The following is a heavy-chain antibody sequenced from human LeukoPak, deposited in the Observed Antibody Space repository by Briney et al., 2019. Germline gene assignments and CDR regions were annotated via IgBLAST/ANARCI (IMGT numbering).Heavy chain of an antibody. CDR3: ARGVSYYDSSGYYNEYFQH. Sequence: SETLSLTCTVSGGSISSYYWSWLRQPPGKGREGSGYVYYSGSTNYNPSLKSRVTISVDTSKNQFSLKLSCVTAADTAVYYCARGVSYYDSSGYYNEYFQHWGQGTLVT. D-gene: IGHD3-22*01. CDR1: GGSISSYY. V-gene: IGHV4-59*08. J-gene: IGHJ1*01. CDR2: VYYSGST.